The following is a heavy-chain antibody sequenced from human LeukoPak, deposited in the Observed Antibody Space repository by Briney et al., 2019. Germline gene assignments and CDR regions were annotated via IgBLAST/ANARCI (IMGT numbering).Heavy chain of an antibody. J-gene: IGHJ6*04. CDR1: GFTFSSYW. Sequence: GGSLRLSCAASGFTFSSYWMSWVRQAPGKWLEWVANIKQDGSEKYYVDSVKGRFTISRDNAKNSLYLQMNSLRAEDTAVYYCARAGHNGPWPYGMDVWGKGTTVTVSS. V-gene: IGHV3-7*03. CDR2: IKQDGSEK. D-gene: IGHD2-8*01. CDR3: ARAGHNGPWPYGMDV.